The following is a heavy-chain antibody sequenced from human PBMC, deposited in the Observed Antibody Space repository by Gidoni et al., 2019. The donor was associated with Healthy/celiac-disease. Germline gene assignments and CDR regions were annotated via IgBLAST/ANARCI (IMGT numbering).Heavy chain of an antibody. J-gene: IGHJ3*02. CDR3: ARSRRYSGSYYGAFDI. Sequence: QVQLVQSGAEVKTPGSSVKVSCKASGGTFSSYAISWVRQAPGQGLEWMGGIIPIFGTANYEQKYQGRVTITADESTSTAYMELSSLRSEDTAVYYCARSRRYSGSYYGAFDIWGQGTMVTVSS. CDR2: IIPIFGTA. CDR1: GGTFSSYA. V-gene: IGHV1-69*01. D-gene: IGHD1-26*01.